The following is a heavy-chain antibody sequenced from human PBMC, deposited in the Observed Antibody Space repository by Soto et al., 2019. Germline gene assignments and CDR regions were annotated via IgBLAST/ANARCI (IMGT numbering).Heavy chain of an antibody. CDR2: ISWDGGST. Sequence: EVQLVESGGVVVQPGGSLRLSCAASGFTFDDYTMHWVRQAPGKGLEWVSLISWDGGSTYYADSVKGRFTISRDNSKNSLYLQMNSLRTEDTALYYCAKDSVPYVVSCPLDYWGQGTLVTVSS. J-gene: IGHJ4*02. CDR3: AKDSVPYVVSCPLDY. CDR1: GFTFDDYT. D-gene: IGHD2-15*01. V-gene: IGHV3-43*01.